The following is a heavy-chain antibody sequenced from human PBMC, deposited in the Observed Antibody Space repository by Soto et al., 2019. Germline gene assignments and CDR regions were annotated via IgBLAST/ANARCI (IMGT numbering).Heavy chain of an antibody. CDR1: GGTFSSYA. D-gene: IGHD4-4*01. V-gene: IGHV1-69*01. CDR3: ARDLRMTTVTTLPLGYYYGMDV. Sequence: VQLVQSGAEVKKPGSSVKVSCKASGGTFSSYAISWVRQAPGQGLEWMGGIIPIFGTANYAQKFQGRVTITADESTSTAYMELSSLRSEDTAVYYCARDLRMTTVTTLPLGYYYGMDVWGQGTTVTVSS. J-gene: IGHJ6*02. CDR2: IIPIFGTA.